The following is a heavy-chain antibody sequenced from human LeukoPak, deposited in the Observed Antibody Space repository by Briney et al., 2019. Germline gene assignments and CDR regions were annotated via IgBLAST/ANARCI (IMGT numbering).Heavy chain of an antibody. Sequence: SVKVSCKASGGTFSSYAISWVRQAPGQGLEWMGGIIPIFGTANYAQKFQGRVTITADESTSTAYMELSSLRSEDTAVYYCAKRDGYNVGWFDPWGQGTLVTVSS. CDR1: GGTFSSYA. J-gene: IGHJ5*02. CDR2: IIPIFGTA. V-gene: IGHV1-69*13. CDR3: AKRDGYNVGWFDP. D-gene: IGHD5-24*01.